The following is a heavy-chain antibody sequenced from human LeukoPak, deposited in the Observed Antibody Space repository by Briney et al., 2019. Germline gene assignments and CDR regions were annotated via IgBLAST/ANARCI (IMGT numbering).Heavy chain of an antibody. CDR3: ARGLPAVAGLDAFDI. Sequence: ASVKVSCKASGYTFTSYGISWVRQAPGQGLEWMGWISAYNGNTNYAQKLQGRVTMTTDTSTSTAYMELRRLTSDDTAVYYCARGLPAVAGLDAFDIWGQGTMVTVSS. J-gene: IGHJ3*02. CDR2: ISAYNGNT. CDR1: GYTFTSYG. D-gene: IGHD6-19*01. V-gene: IGHV1-18*01.